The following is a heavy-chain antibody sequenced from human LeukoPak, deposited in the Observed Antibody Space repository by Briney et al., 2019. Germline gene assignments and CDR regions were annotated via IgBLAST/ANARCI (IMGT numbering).Heavy chain of an antibody. D-gene: IGHD3-9*01. Sequence: GGSLRLSCAASGFTFSSYAMSWVRQAPGKGLEWVSSISSSSLYIYYADSVKGRFTISRDNAKNSLYLQMNSLRAEDTAVYYCARDLRSPYYDILTGLYYFDYWGQGTLVTVSS. V-gene: IGHV3-21*01. CDR1: GFTFSSYA. J-gene: IGHJ4*02. CDR2: ISSSSLYI. CDR3: ARDLRSPYYDILTGLYYFDY.